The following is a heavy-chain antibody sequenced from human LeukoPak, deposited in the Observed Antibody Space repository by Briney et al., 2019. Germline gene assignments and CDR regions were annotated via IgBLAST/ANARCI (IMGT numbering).Heavy chain of an antibody. D-gene: IGHD1-26*01. CDR1: GGSISSYY. Sequence: SETLSLTCTVSGGSISSYYWSWIRQPPGKGLEWIGYIYTSGSTNYNPSLKSRVTISVDTSKNQFSLKLSSVTAADTAVYYCARGAAGAIDYWGQGTLVTVSS. J-gene: IGHJ4*02. CDR2: IYTSGST. CDR3: ARGAAGAIDY. V-gene: IGHV4-4*09.